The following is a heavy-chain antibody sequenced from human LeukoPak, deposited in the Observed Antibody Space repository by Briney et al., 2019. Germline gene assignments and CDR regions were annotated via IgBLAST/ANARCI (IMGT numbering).Heavy chain of an antibody. J-gene: IGHJ5*02. CDR2: INQGGSET. D-gene: IGHD3-10*01. CDR1: GFSFGSHW. Sequence: PGGSLRLSCGTSGFSFGSHWMVWVRQAPGQGLEWVATINQGGSETHYVDSVKGRFTISRDNAKNSLYLQMNSLRAEDTAVYYCARDYYGSGSYMERYNWFDPWGQGTLVTVSS. CDR3: ARDYYGSGSYMERYNWFDP. V-gene: IGHV3-7*01.